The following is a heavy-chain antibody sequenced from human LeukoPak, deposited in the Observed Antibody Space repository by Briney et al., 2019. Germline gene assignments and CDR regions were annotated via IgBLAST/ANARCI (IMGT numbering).Heavy chain of an antibody. D-gene: IGHD6-13*01. CDR3: ARAQQLAHYYYYYMDV. J-gene: IGHJ6*03. Sequence: ASVKVSCKASGGTFSSYAISWVRQAPGQGLEWMGGIIPIFGTANYAQKFQGRVTITADKSTSTAYMELSSLRSVDTAVYYCARAQQLAHYYYYYMDVWGKGTTVTVSS. V-gene: IGHV1-69*06. CDR1: GGTFSSYA. CDR2: IIPIFGTA.